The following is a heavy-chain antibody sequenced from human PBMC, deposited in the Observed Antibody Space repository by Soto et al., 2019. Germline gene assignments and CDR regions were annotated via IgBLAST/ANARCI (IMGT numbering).Heavy chain of an antibody. J-gene: IGHJ6*02. CDR1: GGSISSGGYS. V-gene: IGHV4-61*08. CDR2: IYYSGST. CDR3: ARLEGGPKFGELLNYYYYGMDV. D-gene: IGHD3-10*01. Sequence: SETLSLTCAVSGGSISSGGYSWSWIRQPPGKGLEWIGYIYYSGSTNYNPSLKSRVTISVDTSKNQFSLKLSSVTAADTAVYYCARLEGGPKFGELLNYYYYGMDVWGQGTTVTVSS.